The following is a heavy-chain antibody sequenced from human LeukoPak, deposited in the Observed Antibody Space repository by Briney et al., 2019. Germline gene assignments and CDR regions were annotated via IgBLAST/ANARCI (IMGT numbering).Heavy chain of an antibody. CDR3: ARDGDDTSGYFSPFDY. D-gene: IGHD3-22*01. CDR2: IYTGGTT. Sequence: PGGSLRLSCAVSGFTVSSNYMSWVRQAPGKGLEWVSVIYTGGTTYYADSVKGRFTISRDNSKNTLYLQMNSLRAEDTAVYYCARDGDDTSGYFSPFDYWGRGTLVTVSS. J-gene: IGHJ4*02. CDR1: GFTVSSNY. V-gene: IGHV3-53*01.